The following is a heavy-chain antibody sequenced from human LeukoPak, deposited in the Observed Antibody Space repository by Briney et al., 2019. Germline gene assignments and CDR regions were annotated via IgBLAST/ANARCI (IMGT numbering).Heavy chain of an antibody. CDR1: GFTFSSYS. CDR3: ARGEEIAAAGRYYYYGMDV. D-gene: IGHD6-13*01. CDR2: ISSNSFHI. J-gene: IGHJ6*02. Sequence: GGSLRLSCAASGFTFSSYSMNWVRQAPGKGLEWVSSISSNSFHIYYADSVKGRFTISRDNAKNSLYLQMNSLRAEDTAVYYCARGEEIAAAGRYYYYGMDVWGQGTTVTVSS. V-gene: IGHV3-21*04.